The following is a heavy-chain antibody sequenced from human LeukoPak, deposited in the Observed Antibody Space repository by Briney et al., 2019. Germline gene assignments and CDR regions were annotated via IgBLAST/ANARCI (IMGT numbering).Heavy chain of an antibody. CDR1: GGSISSYY. CDR2: IYYSGST. D-gene: IGHD3-3*01. J-gene: IGHJ5*02. V-gene: IGHV4-59*12. Sequence: SETLSLTCTVSGGSISSYYWSWIRQPPGKGLEWIGYIYYSGSTNYNPSLKSRVTISVDTSKNQFSLKLSSVTAADTAVYYCARGGPGDYDFWSGSLNWFDPWGQGTLVTVSS. CDR3: ARGGPGDYDFWSGSLNWFDP.